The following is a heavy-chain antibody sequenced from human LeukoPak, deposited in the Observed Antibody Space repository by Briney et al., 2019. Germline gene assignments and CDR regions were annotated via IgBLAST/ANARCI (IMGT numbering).Heavy chain of an antibody. CDR3: ARGSGRVFDAFDI. CDR2: INHSGST. D-gene: IGHD3-10*01. J-gene: IGHJ3*02. Sequence: SETLSLTCTASGGSMSSYYWSWIRQPPGKGLEWIGEINHSGSTNYNPSLKSRVTISVDTSKNQFSLKLSSVTAADTAVYYCARGSGRVFDAFDIWGQGTMVTVSS. V-gene: IGHV4-34*01. CDR1: GGSMSSYY.